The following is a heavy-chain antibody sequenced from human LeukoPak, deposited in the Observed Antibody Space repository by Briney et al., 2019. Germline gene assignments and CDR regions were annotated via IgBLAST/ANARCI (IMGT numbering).Heavy chain of an antibody. CDR2: IYYSGST. D-gene: IGHD3-22*01. Sequence: PSQTLSLTCTVSGGSISSGGYYWSWIRQHPGKGLEWIGYIYYSGSTYYNPSLKSRVTISVDTSKNQFSLKLSSVTAADTAVYYCARANGGDYYDSSTSWFDPWGQGTLVTVSS. CDR1: GGSISSGGYY. J-gene: IGHJ5*02. V-gene: IGHV4-31*03. CDR3: ARANGGDYYDSSTSWFDP.